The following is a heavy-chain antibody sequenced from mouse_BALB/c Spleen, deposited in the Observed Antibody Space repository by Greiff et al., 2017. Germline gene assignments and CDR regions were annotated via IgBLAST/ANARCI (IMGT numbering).Heavy chain of an antibody. Sequence: EVQVVESGGGLVKPGGSLKLSCAASGFTFSSYTMSWVRQTPEKRLEWVAYISNGGGSTYYPDTVKGRFTISRDNAKNTLYLQMSSLKSEDTAMYYCARHAYGNYAMDYWGQGTSVTVSS. CDR1: GFTFSSYT. CDR2: ISNGGGST. V-gene: IGHV5-12-2*01. J-gene: IGHJ4*01. D-gene: IGHD2-1*01. CDR3: ARHAYGNYAMDY.